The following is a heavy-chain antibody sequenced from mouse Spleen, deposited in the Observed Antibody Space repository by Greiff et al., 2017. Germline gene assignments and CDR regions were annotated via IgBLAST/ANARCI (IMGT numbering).Heavy chain of an antibody. Sequence: EVQRVESEGGLVQPGSSMKLSCTASGFTFSDYYMAWVRPVPEKGLEWVANINYDGSSTYYLDSLKSRFIISRDNAKNILYLQMSSLKSEDTATYYCARDPYGTDWYFDVWGAGTTVTVSS. J-gene: IGHJ1*01. D-gene: IGHD1-1*01. V-gene: IGHV5-16*01. CDR2: INYDGSST. CDR3: ARDPYGTDWYFDV. CDR1: GFTFSDYY.